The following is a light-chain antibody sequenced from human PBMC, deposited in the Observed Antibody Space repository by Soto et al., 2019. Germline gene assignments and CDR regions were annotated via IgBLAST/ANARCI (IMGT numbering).Light chain of an antibody. CDR1: SGSIASNY. J-gene: IGLJ3*02. CDR2: EDN. Sequence: NFMLTQPHSVSESPGKTVTISCTSSSGSIASNYVQWYQQRPGSSPTTVIYEDNQRPSGVPDRFSGSIDSSSNSASLTISGLETEDEDDYYCQSYDATNQVFGGGTKVTVL. V-gene: IGLV6-57*01. CDR3: QSYDATNQV.